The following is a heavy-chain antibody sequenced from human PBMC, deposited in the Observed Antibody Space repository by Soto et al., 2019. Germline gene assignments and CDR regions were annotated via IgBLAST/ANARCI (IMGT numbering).Heavy chain of an antibody. D-gene: IGHD3-22*01. Sequence: QVQLVQSGAEVKKPGASVKVSCKASGYAFTSYHINWVRQATGQGLEWMGWMNPNSGITGYAQKFQGRVTMTRNTSISTAYMELSSLRSEDTAVYYCARADYYDRSGYLLPCGYWGQGTLVTVSS. J-gene: IGHJ4*02. CDR1: GYAFTSYH. V-gene: IGHV1-8*01. CDR2: MNPNSGIT. CDR3: ARADYYDRSGYLLPCGY.